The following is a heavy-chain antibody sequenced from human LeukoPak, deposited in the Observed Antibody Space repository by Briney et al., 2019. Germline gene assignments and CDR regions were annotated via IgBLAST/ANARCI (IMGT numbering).Heavy chain of an antibody. CDR2: INPNSGGT. J-gene: IGHJ4*02. Sequence: WASVKVSCKASGYTFTGYYMHWVRQAPGQGLEWMGWINPNSGGTNYAQKFQGRVTMTRDTSISTAYMELSRLRSDDTAVYYCARVRYSGYAYDYWGQGTLVTVSS. CDR3: ARVRYSGYAYDY. CDR1: GYTFTGYY. D-gene: IGHD5-12*01. V-gene: IGHV1-2*02.